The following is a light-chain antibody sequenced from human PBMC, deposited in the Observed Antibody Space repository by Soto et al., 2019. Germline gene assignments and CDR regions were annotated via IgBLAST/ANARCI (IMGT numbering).Light chain of an antibody. V-gene: IGKV1-39*01. J-gene: IGKJ4*01. CDR3: QHSYSTPALT. CDR2: AAS. Sequence: DIQMTQSPSSLSASVGDRVTSTCRASQSISSYLNWYQQKPGKAPKLLIYAASSLQSGVPSRFSGSGSGTDFTLTISSLQPEDFAPYYCQHSYSTPALTFVGGTKVEIK. CDR1: QSISSY.